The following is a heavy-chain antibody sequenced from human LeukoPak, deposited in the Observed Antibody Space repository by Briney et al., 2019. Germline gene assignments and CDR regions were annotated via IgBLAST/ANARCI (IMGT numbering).Heavy chain of an antibody. CDR2: INYSGST. V-gene: IGHV4-39*01. J-gene: IGHJ4*02. D-gene: IGHD6-19*01. CDR1: GYSISSSTYY. CDR3: ARNSSGWSFDY. Sequence: SETLSLTCTVSGYSISSSTYYWGWIRPPPGKGLEWIGSINYSGSTSYNPSLKRRVTISVDTSKNQFSLKLSSVTAADTAVYYCARNSSGWSFDYWGQGTLGNVSS.